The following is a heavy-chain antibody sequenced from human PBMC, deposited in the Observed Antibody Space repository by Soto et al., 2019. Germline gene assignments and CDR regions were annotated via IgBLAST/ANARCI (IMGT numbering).Heavy chain of an antibody. Sequence: GGSLRLSCAASGFTFSSYWMSWVRQAPGKGLEWVANIKQDGSEEYYVDSVKGRFTISRDNAKNSLYLQMNSLRAEDTAVYYCARDGIAVANYYYGIDVWGQGTTVTVSS. CDR3: ARDGIAVANYYYGIDV. CDR2: IKQDGSEE. CDR1: GFTFSSYW. D-gene: IGHD6-19*01. V-gene: IGHV3-7*01. J-gene: IGHJ6*02.